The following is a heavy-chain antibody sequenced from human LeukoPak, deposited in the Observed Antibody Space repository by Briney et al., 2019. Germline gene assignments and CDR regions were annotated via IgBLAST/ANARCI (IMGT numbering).Heavy chain of an antibody. CDR1: GFTFSSYS. D-gene: IGHD4-17*01. V-gene: IGHV3-21*01. J-gene: IGHJ5*02. Sequence: GGSLRLSCAASGFTFSSYSMNWVRQAPGKGLEWVSSISSSSSYIYYADSVKGRFTISRDNAKNSLYLQMNSLRAEDTAVYYCARSDYAGDWFDPWGQGTLVTVSS. CDR3: ARSDYAGDWFDP. CDR2: ISSSSSYI.